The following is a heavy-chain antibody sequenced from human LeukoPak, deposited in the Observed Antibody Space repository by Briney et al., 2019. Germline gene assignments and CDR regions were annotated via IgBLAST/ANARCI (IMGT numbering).Heavy chain of an antibody. Sequence: SETLSLTCTVSGGSISSGGYYWTWIRQHPGKGLQWIGYIYYGGSTYYNPSLKSRVTMSVDTSKNQFSLKLSSVTAADTAVYYCARGAVRGVIDFDYWGQGTLVSVSP. CDR2: IYYGGST. J-gene: IGHJ4*02. CDR3: ARGAVRGVIDFDY. D-gene: IGHD3-10*01. V-gene: IGHV4-31*03. CDR1: GGSISSGGYY.